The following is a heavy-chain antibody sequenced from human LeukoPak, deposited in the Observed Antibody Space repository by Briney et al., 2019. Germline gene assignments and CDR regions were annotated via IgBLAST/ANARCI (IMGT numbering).Heavy chain of an antibody. V-gene: IGHV4-59*01. J-gene: IGHJ4*02. CDR3: ARSMVATYYFDY. CDR1: GGSISSYY. CDR2: IYYSGST. D-gene: IGHD5-12*01. Sequence: PSETLSLTCTVSGGSISSYYWSWIRQPPGKRLEWIGYIYYSGSTNYNPSLKSRVTISLDTSKNQFSLRLSSVTSADTAVYYCARSMVATYYFDYWGQGTLVTVSS.